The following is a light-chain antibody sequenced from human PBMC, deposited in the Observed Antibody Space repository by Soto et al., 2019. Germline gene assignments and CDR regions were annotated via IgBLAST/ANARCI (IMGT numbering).Light chain of an antibody. CDR3: AAWDDNLTGVI. Sequence: QSVLTQPPSASGTPGQRVTISCSGGSSNIGSNTVNWYQQLPTTAPKLLIYTNNQRPSGVPDRFSGSKSGTSASLAISGLQSEDEADYYCAAWDDNLTGVIFGGGTKLTVL. J-gene: IGLJ2*01. CDR1: SSNIGSNT. CDR2: TNN. V-gene: IGLV1-44*01.